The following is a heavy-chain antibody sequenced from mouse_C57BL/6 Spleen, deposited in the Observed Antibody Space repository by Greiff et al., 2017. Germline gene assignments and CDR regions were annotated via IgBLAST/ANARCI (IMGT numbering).Heavy chain of an antibody. V-gene: IGHV1-81*01. Sequence: QVHVKQSGAELARPGASVKLSCKASGYTFTSYGISWVKQRTGQGLEWIGEIYPRSGNTYYNEKFKGKATLTADKSSSTAYMELRSLTSEDSAVYFCARRAQATRFDHWGQGTTLTVSS. CDR3: ARRAQATRFDH. CDR1: GYTFTSYG. D-gene: IGHD3-2*02. J-gene: IGHJ2*01. CDR2: IYPRSGNT.